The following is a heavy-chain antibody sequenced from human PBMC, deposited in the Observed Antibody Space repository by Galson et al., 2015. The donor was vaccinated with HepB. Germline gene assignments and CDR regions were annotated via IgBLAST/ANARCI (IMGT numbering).Heavy chain of an antibody. CDR3: VKVSDCTGGTCHFGYYGLDV. Sequence: SLRLSCAASGFTFSNYYMTWIRQAPGKGPEFISYITGSGSMVFYADSVKGRFTISRDNAKKSLYLQMTSLRAEDTAVYYCVKVSDCTGGTCHFGYYGLDVWGQGTTVTVSS. CDR1: GFTFSNYY. V-gene: IGHV3-11*01. D-gene: IGHD2-15*01. J-gene: IGHJ6*02. CDR2: ITGSGSMV.